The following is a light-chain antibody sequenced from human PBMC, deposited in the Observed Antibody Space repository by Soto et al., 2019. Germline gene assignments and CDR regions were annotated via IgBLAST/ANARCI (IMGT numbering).Light chain of an antibody. CDR3: GTWDSSLSAVV. CDR1: SSNIGNNY. CDR2: ENN. V-gene: IGLV1-51*02. Sequence: QSVLTQRPSVSAAPGQKVTISCSGSSSNIGNNYVSWYQQLPGTAPKLLIYENNKRPSGIPDRFSGSKSGTSATLGITGLQTGDEADYYCGTWDSSLSAVVFGGGTKVTVL. J-gene: IGLJ2*01.